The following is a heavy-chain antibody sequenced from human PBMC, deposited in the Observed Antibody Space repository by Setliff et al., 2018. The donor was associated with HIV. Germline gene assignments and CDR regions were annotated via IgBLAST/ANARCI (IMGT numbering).Heavy chain of an antibody. J-gene: IGHJ1*01. V-gene: IGHV3-7*01. Sequence: GGSLRLSCAASGFVFSDFWMSWARQAPGKGLEWVANINDDGNKKWYVGSARGRFTVSRDNAKSSLYLQMSGLKIEDMAVYYCAKDGSGWSQHWGQGTRVTVSS. CDR1: GFVFSDFW. CDR2: INDDGNKK. CDR3: AKDGSGWSQH. D-gene: IGHD6-19*01.